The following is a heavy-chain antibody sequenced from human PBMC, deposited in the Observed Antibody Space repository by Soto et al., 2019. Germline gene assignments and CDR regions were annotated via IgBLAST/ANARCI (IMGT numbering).Heavy chain of an antibody. V-gene: IGHV1-8*01. CDR3: VRMASSASLTWSDP. CDR1: DSTFMNYD. J-gene: IGHJ5*02. D-gene: IGHD1-20*01. CDR2: MNPNSGNT. Sequence: DSCFPADSTFMNYDICWVQQATGQGLELMGWMNPNSGNTVYALKFQGRVSMTRNTSIYTVYLELSSLASDDTAVYYCVRMASSASLTWSDP.